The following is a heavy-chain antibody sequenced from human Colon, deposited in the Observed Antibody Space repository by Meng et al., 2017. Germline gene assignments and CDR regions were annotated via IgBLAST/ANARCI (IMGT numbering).Heavy chain of an antibody. V-gene: IGHV4-30-4*01. CDR1: GGFLNSDDYY. CDR2: LSYSGNT. J-gene: IGHJ4*02. Sequence: QVQLQESGPGLVKPSQTASLTCTVSGGFLNSDDYYWSWIRQSPGGGLEWIGLLSYSGNTFYSPSLRSRVAISADTSKSQFSLYLRPVTAADTAVYYCAREWRHYYGAGSFDYWGQGALVTVSS. CDR3: AREWRHYYGAGSFDY. D-gene: IGHD3-10*01.